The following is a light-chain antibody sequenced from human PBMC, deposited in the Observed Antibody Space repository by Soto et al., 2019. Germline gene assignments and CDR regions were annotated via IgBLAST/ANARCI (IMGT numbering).Light chain of an antibody. V-gene: IGKV1-5*03. CDR2: KAS. Sequence: DIQMTQSPSTLSASVGDRVTITCRASQSISTWLAWYQQKPGTAPKLLIYKASTLESGVPSRFSGSRSGTEFTLTVSSLQPDDFANYYCQQYNDSFQYTFGQGTKVDIK. J-gene: IGKJ2*01. CDR1: QSISTW. CDR3: QQYNDSFQYT.